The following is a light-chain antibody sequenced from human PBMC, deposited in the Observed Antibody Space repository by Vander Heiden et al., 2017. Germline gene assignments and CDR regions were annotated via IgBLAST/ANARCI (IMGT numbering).Light chain of an antibody. CDR3: SSYTSSSTYV. Sequence: QSALTQPASVSGSPEQSITISCTGTSSDVGYYNYVSWYQQHPGKAPKLMIYDVSNRPSGVSNRFSGSKSGNTASLTISGLQAEDEADYYCSSYTSSSTYVFGTGTKVTVL. V-gene: IGLV2-14*03. CDR2: DVS. CDR1: SSDVGYYNY. J-gene: IGLJ1*01.